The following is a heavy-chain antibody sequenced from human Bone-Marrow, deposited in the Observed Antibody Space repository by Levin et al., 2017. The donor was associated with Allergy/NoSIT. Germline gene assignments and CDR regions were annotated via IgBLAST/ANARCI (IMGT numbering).Heavy chain of an antibody. CDR1: GYSVSSGYY. J-gene: IGHJ4*02. CDR3: ATAPDVVQAVRLGF. Sequence: PSETLSLTCDVSGYSVSSGYYWAWVRQPPGKGLQWIGGVYSTGDSYYNPSLGGRVAISVFSSKNQFSLTLRSVTAADTAIYYCATAPDVVQAVRLGFWGRGSLVTVSS. D-gene: IGHD2-21*01. CDR2: VYSTGDS. V-gene: IGHV4-38-2*01.